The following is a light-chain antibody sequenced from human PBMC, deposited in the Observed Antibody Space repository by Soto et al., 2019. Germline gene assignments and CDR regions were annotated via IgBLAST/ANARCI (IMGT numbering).Light chain of an antibody. V-gene: IGKV3-20*01. CDR1: QTISSNH. CDR2: GTS. CDR3: QQYGSWT. J-gene: IGKJ1*01. Sequence: EIVLTQSPGTLSVSPGERATLSCSASQTISSNHLAWYQQKPDQAPSLLIYGTSSRDTGIPDRFSGSGSGTDFTITISRLEPEDSAIYYCQQYGSWTFGQGTKVEI.